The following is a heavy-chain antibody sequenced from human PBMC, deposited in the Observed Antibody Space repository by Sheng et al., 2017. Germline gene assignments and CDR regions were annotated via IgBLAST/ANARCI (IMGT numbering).Heavy chain of an antibody. CDR3: ARDSSLGEAFDI. D-gene: IGHD3-10*01. V-gene: IGHV3-30*04. J-gene: IGHJ3*02. CDR1: GFTFSSYA. Sequence: QVQLVESGGGVVQPGRSLRLSCAASGFTFSSYAMHWVRQAPGKGLEWVAVISYDGSNKYYADSVKGRFTISRDNSKNTLYLQMNSLRAEDTAVYYCARDSSLGEAFDIWGQGTMVTVSS. CDR2: ISYDGSNK.